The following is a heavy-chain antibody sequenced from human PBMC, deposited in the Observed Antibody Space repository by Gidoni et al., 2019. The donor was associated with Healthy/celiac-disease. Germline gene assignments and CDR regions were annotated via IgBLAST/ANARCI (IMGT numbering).Heavy chain of an antibody. CDR1: GFTFSSYA. J-gene: IGHJ4*02. D-gene: IGHD3-10*01. CDR2: ISGSGGST. CDR3: AKDPAVRFGELPDY. V-gene: IGHV3-23*01. Sequence: EVQLLESGGGLVQPGGSLRPSCAASGFTFSSYAMSWVRQAPGKGLEWVSAISGSGGSTYYADSVKGRFTISRDNSKNTLYLQMNSLRAEDTAVYYCAKDPAVRFGELPDYWGQGTLVTVSS.